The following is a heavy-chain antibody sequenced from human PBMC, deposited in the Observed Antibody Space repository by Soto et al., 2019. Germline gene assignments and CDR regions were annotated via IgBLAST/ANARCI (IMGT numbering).Heavy chain of an antibody. CDR3: ARVSTYYYDSSGYDSFDI. V-gene: IGHV3-21*01. CDR1: GFTFGSYS. J-gene: IGHJ3*02. CDR2: ISSSSSYI. D-gene: IGHD3-22*01. Sequence: GGPLRVSCAASGFTFGSYSMNWVRKAPGKGLEWVSSISSSSSYIYYADSVKGRFTISRDNAKNSLYLQMNSLRAEDTAVYYCARVSTYYYDSSGYDSFDIWGQGTMVTVSS.